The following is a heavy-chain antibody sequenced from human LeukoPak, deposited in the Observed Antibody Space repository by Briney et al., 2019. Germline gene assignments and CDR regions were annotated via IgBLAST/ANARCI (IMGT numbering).Heavy chain of an antibody. CDR3: ARPRGHYYDSSGYYFY. Sequence: GASVKVSCKASGGTFSSYAISWVRQAPGQGLEWMGGIIPIFGTANYAQKFQGRVTITADESTSTAYMELSSLRSEDTAVYYCARPRGHYYDSSGYYFYWGQGTLVTVSS. J-gene: IGHJ4*02. CDR1: GGTFSSYA. D-gene: IGHD3-22*01. V-gene: IGHV1-69*13. CDR2: IIPIFGTA.